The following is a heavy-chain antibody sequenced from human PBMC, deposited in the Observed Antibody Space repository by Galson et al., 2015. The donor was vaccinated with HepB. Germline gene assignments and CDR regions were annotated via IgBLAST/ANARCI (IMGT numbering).Heavy chain of an antibody. D-gene: IGHD4-23*01. J-gene: IGHJ4*02. CDR1: GFTFSNYA. CDR3: AKGTVVPDLYFDY. CDR2: VSGSTGST. V-gene: IGHV3-23*01. Sequence: SLRLSCAASGFTFSNYALSWVRQAPGKGLEWVSSVSGSTGSTYYEDSVKGRFTISRDNSKNTLYLQMNSLRAEDTAVYYCAKGTVVPDLYFDYWGQGTLATVSS.